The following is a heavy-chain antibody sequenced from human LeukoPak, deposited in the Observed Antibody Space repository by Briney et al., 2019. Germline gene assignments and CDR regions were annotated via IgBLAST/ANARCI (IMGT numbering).Heavy chain of an antibody. CDR2: IYKGST. J-gene: IGHJ4*02. V-gene: IGHV4-59*01. Sequence: SETLSLSCTISGGSISTYHWSWIRQPPEKGLEWIGYIYKGSTNYNPSLKSRVTISVVTSKNQFSLKLRSVTAADTAVYYCARLTRDGYTTFWGQGTLVTVSS. CDR1: GGSISTYH. CDR3: ARLTRDGYTTF. D-gene: IGHD5-24*01.